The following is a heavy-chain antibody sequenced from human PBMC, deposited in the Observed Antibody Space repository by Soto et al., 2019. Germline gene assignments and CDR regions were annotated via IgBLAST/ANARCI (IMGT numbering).Heavy chain of an antibody. J-gene: IGHJ4*02. CDR3: ARERQWVSYYFDY. Sequence: QVQLVESGGGLVKPGGSLRLSCAASGFTFSESYMSWIRRAPGKGLEWVSYISDSSSVIQYADSVKGRFTISRDNAKNALYLQMNSLAAEDTAVYYCARERQWVSYYFDYWGQGTLVTVSS. CDR1: GFTFSESY. D-gene: IGHD3-22*01. V-gene: IGHV3-11*01. CDR2: ISDSSSVI.